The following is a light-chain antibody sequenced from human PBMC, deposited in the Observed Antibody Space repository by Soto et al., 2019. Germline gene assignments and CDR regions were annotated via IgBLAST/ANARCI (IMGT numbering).Light chain of an antibody. V-gene: IGLV3-9*01. CDR2: RDY. CDR3: QVWDSSTHVV. CDR1: NIGSKN. J-gene: IGLJ2*01. Sequence: SYELTQPLSVSVALGQTARITCGGNNIGSKNVHWYQQKPGQAPVLVIYRDYNRPSGIPERFSGSNSVSTATLSISRAQAGDEADYYCQVWDSSTHVVFGGGTKLTVL.